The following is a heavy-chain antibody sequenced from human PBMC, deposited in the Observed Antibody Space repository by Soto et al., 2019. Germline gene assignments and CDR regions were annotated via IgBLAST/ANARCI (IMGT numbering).Heavy chain of an antibody. V-gene: IGHV2-5*02. CDR3: VNRHHYDSSGVGFGY. Sequence: QITLKESGPTLVKPTQTLTLTCTFSGFSLTTNGVGVGSIRQPPGKAPEWLALIYWDGDKRYSPSLESRLSITKYTSENQVVLTMTNMDPMDTATYYCVNRHHYDSSGVGFGYWGPGILVTVSS. CDR1: GFSLTTNGVG. J-gene: IGHJ4*02. D-gene: IGHD3-22*01. CDR2: IYWDGDK.